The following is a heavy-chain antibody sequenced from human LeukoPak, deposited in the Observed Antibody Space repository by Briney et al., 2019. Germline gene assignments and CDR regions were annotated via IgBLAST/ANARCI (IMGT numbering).Heavy chain of an antibody. CDR2: IYSTGST. D-gene: IGHD1-14*01. V-gene: IGHV4-4*07. Sequence: SETLSLTCTVSGGSINTFYWSWIRQPAGKGLEWIGRIYSTGSTNYNPSLESRVTMSLDTSKNQFSLKLTSVTAADTALYYCARNRPAFDIWGQGTMVTVS. J-gene: IGHJ3*02. CDR1: GGSINTFY. CDR3: ARNRPAFDI.